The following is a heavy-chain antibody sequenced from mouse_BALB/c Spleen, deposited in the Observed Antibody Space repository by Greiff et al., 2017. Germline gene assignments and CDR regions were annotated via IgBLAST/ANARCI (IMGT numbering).Heavy chain of an antibody. CDR2: ISSGGSYT. V-gene: IGHV5-9-4*01. Sequence: DVKLVESGGGLVKPGGSLKLSCAASGFTFSSYAMSWVRQSPEKRLEWVAEISSGGSYTYYPDTVTGRFTISRDNAKNTLYLEMSSLRSEDTAMYYCASQYKDAMDYWGQGTSVTVSS. CDR3: ASQYKDAMDY. J-gene: IGHJ4*01. D-gene: IGHD1-3*01. CDR1: GFTFSSYA.